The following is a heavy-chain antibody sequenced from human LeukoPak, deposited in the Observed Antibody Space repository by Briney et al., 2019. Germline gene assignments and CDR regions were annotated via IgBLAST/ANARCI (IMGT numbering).Heavy chain of an antibody. CDR2: INHSGST. J-gene: IGHJ6*03. V-gene: IGHV4-39*01. CDR1: GGSISSSSYY. Sequence: SETLSLTCTVSGGSISSSSYYWSWIRQPPGKGLEWIGEINHSGSTNYNPSLKSRVTISVDTSKNQFSLKLSSVTAADTAVYYCARQGSGWYRGVSGNYYMDVWGKGTTVTVSS. D-gene: IGHD6-19*01. CDR3: ARQGSGWYRGVSGNYYMDV.